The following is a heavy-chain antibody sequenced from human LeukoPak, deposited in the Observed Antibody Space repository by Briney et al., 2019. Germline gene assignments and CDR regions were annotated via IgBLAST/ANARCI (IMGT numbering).Heavy chain of an antibody. V-gene: IGHV4-39*01. J-gene: IGHJ6*02. CDR1: GGSISSYY. CDR3: ARQGAAGTSYGSVYYYGMDV. D-gene: IGHD6-13*01. Sequence: SETLSLTCTVSGGSISSYYWGWIRQPPGKGLEWIGSIYYSGSTYYNPSLKSRVTISVDTSKNQFSLKLSSVAAADTAVYYCARQGAAGTSYGSVYYYGMDVWGQGTTVTVSS. CDR2: IYYSGST.